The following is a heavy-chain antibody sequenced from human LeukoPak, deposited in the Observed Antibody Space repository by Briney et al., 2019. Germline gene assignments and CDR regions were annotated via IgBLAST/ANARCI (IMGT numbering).Heavy chain of an antibody. V-gene: IGHV1-18*01. CDR1: GYTFTSYG. D-gene: IGHD6-13*01. CDR3: ARDVRAVPGTYYYYMDV. CDR2: TSAYNGNT. Sequence: ASVKVSCKASGYTFTSYGISWVRQAPGQGLEWMGWTSAYNGNTNYAQKLQGRVTMTTDTSTSTAYMELRSLRSDDTAVYYCARDVRAVPGTYYYYMDVWGKGTTVTVSS. J-gene: IGHJ6*03.